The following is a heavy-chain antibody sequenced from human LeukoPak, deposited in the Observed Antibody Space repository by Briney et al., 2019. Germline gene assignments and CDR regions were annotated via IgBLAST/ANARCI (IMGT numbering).Heavy chain of an antibody. CDR2: IYYSGST. CDR1: GGSISSGGYY. J-gene: IGHJ5*02. D-gene: IGHD5-12*01. Sequence: SQTLSLTCTVSGGSISSGGYYWSWIRQHPGKGLEWIGYIYYSGSTYYNPSLKSRVTISVDTSKNQFSLKLSSVTAADTAVYYCARDRRGYSGYLHPRGQGTLVTVSS. V-gene: IGHV4-31*03. CDR3: ARDRRGYSGYLHP.